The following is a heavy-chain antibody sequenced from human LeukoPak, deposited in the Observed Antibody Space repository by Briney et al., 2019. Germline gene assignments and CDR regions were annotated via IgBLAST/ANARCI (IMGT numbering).Heavy chain of an antibody. V-gene: IGHV4-59*01. D-gene: IGHD5-24*01. CDR1: GGSISSYY. J-gene: IGHJ4*02. Sequence: SETLSLTCTVSGGSISSYYWSWIRQPPGKGLEWIGYIYYSGSTNYNPSLKSRVTISVDTSKNQFSLKLSSVTAADTAVYYCARGSSRDGYNFGYWGQGTLVTVSS. CDR3: ARGSSRDGYNFGY. CDR2: IYYSGST.